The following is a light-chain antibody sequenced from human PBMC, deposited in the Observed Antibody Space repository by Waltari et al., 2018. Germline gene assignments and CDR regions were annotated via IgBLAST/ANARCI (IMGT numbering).Light chain of an antibody. CDR3: QQYNNWPPIT. CDR1: QSVSAN. CDR2: GAS. J-gene: IGKJ5*01. Sequence: IVMTQSPATLSVSPGERATLSCRASQSVSANLAWYQQKPGQAPRLLIYGASTRATGIPDRFIGSGSGTEFTLTINSLQSEDFAVYYWQQYNNWPPITFGQGTRLEIK. V-gene: IGKV3-15*01.